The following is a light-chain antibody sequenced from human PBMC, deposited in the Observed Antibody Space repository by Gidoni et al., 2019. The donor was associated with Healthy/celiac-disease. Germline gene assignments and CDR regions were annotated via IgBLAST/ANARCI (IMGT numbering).Light chain of an antibody. CDR3: QQYYSTPLT. J-gene: IGKJ4*01. CDR2: WAS. V-gene: IGKV4-1*01. Sequence: DIVMTQSPDSLAVSLGERATINCKSSQSVLYSSNNKNYLAWYQQKPGQPPKLLICWASTRESGVPDRFSGSGSGTDFTLTICSLQAEDVAVYYCQQYYSTPLTFSGGTKVEIK. CDR1: QSVLYSSNNKNY.